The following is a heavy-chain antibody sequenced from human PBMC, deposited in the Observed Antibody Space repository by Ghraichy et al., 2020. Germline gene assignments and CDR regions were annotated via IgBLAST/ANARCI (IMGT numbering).Heavy chain of an antibody. V-gene: IGHV3-21*01. D-gene: IGHD3-22*01. Sequence: GGSLRLSCAASGFTFSTYNMNWVRQAPGKGLEWVSSINIISTDIYYADLVKGRFTISRDNAHSSLYLQMDSLRAEDTAVYYCSRLRGYGSGYWWDYWGQGTLVTVSS. CDR2: INIISTDI. J-gene: IGHJ4*02. CDR1: GFTFSTYN. CDR3: SRLRGYGSGYWWDY.